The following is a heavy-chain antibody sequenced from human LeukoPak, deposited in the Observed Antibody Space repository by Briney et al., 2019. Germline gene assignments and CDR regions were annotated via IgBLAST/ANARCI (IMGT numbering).Heavy chain of an antibody. CDR1: GFIVSSYY. J-gene: IGHJ4*02. V-gene: IGHV3-53*01. CDR3: ARGRVWLPQPIDY. D-gene: IGHD5-12*01. CDR2: IYNDGRT. Sequence: GGSLRLSCAASGFIVSSYYMSWVRQAPGKGLEWVSIIYNDGRTYCVDSVKGRFTISRDNPKNTVYLQMNSLRVEDTAVYYCARGRVWLPQPIDYWGQGTLVTVSS.